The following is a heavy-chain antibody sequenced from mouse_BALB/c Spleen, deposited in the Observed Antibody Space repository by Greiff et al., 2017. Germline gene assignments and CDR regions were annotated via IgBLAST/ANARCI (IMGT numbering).Heavy chain of an antibody. J-gene: IGHJ3*01. CDR3: ARSNGNLGFAY. CDR2: IYPGDGDT. Sequence: QVQLKESGAELVRPGSSVKISCKASGYAFSSYWMNWVKQRPGQGLEWIGQIYPGDGDTNYNGKFKGKATLTADKSSSTAYMQLSSLTSEDSAVYFCARSNGNLGFAYWGQGTLVTVSA. V-gene: IGHV1-80*01. CDR1: GYAFSSYW. D-gene: IGHD2-1*01.